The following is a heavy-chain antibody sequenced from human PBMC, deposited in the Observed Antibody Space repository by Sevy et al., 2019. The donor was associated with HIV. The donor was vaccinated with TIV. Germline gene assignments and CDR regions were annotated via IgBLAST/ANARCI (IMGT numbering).Heavy chain of an antibody. D-gene: IGHD3-22*01. CDR3: ARRGFDSSGYPQYYFDY. CDR2: IYPGDSDI. J-gene: IGHJ4*02. V-gene: IGHV5-51*01. Sequence: GESLKISCKGSGYRFISYWIGWVRQMPGKGLEWMGIIYPGDSDIRYSPSFQGQVTISADKSISTAYLQWSSLQASDTAMYSCARRGFDSSGYPQYYFDYWGQGTLVTVSS. CDR1: GYRFISYW.